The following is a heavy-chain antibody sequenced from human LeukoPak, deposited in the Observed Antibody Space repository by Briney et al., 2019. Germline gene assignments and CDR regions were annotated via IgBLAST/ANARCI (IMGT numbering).Heavy chain of an antibody. J-gene: IGHJ4*02. CDR1: GGSFSGYY. CDR3: ARAGWLRTKGYFDY. CDR2: INHSGST. V-gene: IGHV4-34*01. Sequence: PSETLSLTCAVYGGSFSGYYWSWIRQPPGKGLEWIGEINHSGSTNYNPSLKSRVTISVDTSKNQFSLKLSSVTAADTAVYYCARAGWLRTKGYFDYWGQGTLVTVSS. D-gene: IGHD5-12*01.